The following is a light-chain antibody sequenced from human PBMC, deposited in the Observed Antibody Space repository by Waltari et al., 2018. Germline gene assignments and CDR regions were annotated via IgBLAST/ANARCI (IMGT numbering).Light chain of an antibody. CDR1: SRDVGPY. Sequence: QSALTQPPSASGSPAQSVTISCTGTSRDVGPYVSWYQQHPGKAPPLMIYGVNKRPSGVPVRFSGSKSGNTASLTVSELQADDEADYYCYSSAGSNNWVFGGGTKLTVL. CDR3: YSSAGSNNWV. J-gene: IGLJ3*02. V-gene: IGLV2-8*01. CDR2: GVN.